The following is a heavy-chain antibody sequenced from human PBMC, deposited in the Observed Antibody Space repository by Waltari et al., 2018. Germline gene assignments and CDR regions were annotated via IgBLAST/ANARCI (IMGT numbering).Heavy chain of an antibody. V-gene: IGHV3-48*02. CDR1: GFTFSSYS. J-gene: IGHJ3*02. D-gene: IGHD6-13*01. CDR2: ISSSSSTI. CDR3: AGEGRYSSSWYEDAFDI. Sequence: EVQLVESGGGLVQPGGSLRLSCAASGFTFSSYSMNWVRQAPGKGLEWVSYISSSSSTIYYADSVKGRFTISRDNAKNSLYLQMNSLRDEDTAVYYCAGEGRYSSSWYEDAFDIWGQGTMVTVSS.